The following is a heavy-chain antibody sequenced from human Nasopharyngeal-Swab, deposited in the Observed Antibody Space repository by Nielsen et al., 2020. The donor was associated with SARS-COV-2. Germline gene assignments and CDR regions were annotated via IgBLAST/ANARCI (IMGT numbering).Heavy chain of an antibody. D-gene: IGHD5-18*01. V-gene: IGHV3-48*02. CDR2: ISSGSSII. Sequence: VRQAPGKGLEWVSYISSGSSIIYYADSVKGRFTISRDNAKNSLYLQMNSLRDEDTAVYYCAGDRGYSYGYDAFDIWGQGTMVTVSS. J-gene: IGHJ3*02. CDR3: AGDRGYSYGYDAFDI.